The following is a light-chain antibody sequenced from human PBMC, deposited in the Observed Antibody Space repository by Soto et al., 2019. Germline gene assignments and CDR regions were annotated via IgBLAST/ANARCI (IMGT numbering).Light chain of an antibody. V-gene: IGLV2-23*01. CDR3: CSYAGGYIYI. CDR1: SSDVGSYNL. Sequence: QSVLAQPASVSGSPGQSITISCTGTSSDVGSYNLVSWYQQHPGKAPKLMIYEGSKRPSGVSNRFSGSKSGNTASLTISGLQAEDEADYYCCSYAGGYIYIFGTGTRPPS. J-gene: IGLJ1*01. CDR2: EGS.